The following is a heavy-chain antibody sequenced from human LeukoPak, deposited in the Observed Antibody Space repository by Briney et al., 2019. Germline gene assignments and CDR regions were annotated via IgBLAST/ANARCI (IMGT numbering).Heavy chain of an antibody. CDR1: GGSFRGYY. D-gene: IGHD5-24*01. V-gene: IGHV4-34*01. CDR3: ARGLKESRNDYTPAPPYFDY. J-gene: IGHJ4*02. Sequence: SETLSLTCAVYGGSFRGYYWSWIRQPPGKGLGWIGEINHSGSTNYNPSLKSRVTISVDTSKNQFSLKLSSVTAADTAVYYCARGLKESRNDYTPAPPYFDYWGQGTLVTVSS. CDR2: INHSGST.